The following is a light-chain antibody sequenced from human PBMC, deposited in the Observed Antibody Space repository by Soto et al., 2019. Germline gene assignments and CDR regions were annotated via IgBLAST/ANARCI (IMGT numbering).Light chain of an antibody. CDR3: QQYTTSHRT. V-gene: IGKV3-20*01. J-gene: IGKJ1*01. Sequence: EIVLTQSPGTLSLSPGERATLSCRASQSVSGSYLALYQHKPGQAPRLLIYGASTRGTGIPERFSGSGSGTDFPLTINRMEPEDFAVYYCQQYTTSHRTFGQGNKVDI. CDR1: QSVSGSY. CDR2: GAS.